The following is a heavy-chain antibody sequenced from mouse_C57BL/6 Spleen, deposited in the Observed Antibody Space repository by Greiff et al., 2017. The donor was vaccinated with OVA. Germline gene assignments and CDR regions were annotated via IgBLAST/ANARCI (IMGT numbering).Heavy chain of an antibody. CDR1: GFTFSDFY. CDR3: ARDASGSSSWYFDV. J-gene: IGHJ1*03. V-gene: IGHV7-1*01. D-gene: IGHD1-1*01. CDR2: SRNKANDYTT. Sequence: EVKLMESGGGLVQSGRSLRLSCATSGFTFSDFYMEWVRQAPGKGLEWIAASRNKANDYTTEYSASVKGRFIVSRDTSQSILYLQMNALRAEDTAIYYCARDASGSSSWYFDVWGTRTTVTVSS.